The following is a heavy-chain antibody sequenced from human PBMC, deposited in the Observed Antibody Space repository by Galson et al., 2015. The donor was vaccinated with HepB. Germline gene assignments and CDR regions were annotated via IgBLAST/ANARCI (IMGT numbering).Heavy chain of an antibody. CDR1: GFSFSGSW. J-gene: IGHJ3*02. CDR3: ARGPRYGAFDI. Sequence: SLRLSCAASGFSFSGSWMSWVRQAPGKGLEWVANIKQDASEKYYVDSVKGRFAISRDNAKTSLYWQMNSLGAEDTAVYYCARGPRYGAFDIWGQGTMVTVSS. D-gene: IGHD4-17*01. V-gene: IGHV3-7*03. CDR2: IKQDASEK.